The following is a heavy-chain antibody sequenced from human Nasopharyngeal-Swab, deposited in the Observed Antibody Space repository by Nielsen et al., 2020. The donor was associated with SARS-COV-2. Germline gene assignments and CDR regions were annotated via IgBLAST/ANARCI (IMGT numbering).Heavy chain of an antibody. J-gene: IGHJ4*02. CDR3: ARVSRTYYDFWCCYQPRNYFDY. D-gene: IGHD3-3*01. CDR2: INPNSGGT. CDR1: GYTFTGYY. Sequence: ASVKVSCKASGYTFTGYYMHWVRQAPGQGLEWMGWINPNSGGTNYAQKFQGRVTMTRDTSISTAYMEMSRLRSDDTAVYYCARVSRTYYDFWCCYQPRNYFDYWGQGTLVTVSS. V-gene: IGHV1-2*02.